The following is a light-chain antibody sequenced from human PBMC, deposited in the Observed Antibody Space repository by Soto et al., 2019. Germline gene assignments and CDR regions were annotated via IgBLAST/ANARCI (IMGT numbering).Light chain of an antibody. CDR2: AAS. J-gene: IGKJ4*01. CDR1: QTISRY. Sequence: DIQMTQSPPSLSASVGDRVTITCRASQTISRYLNWYQQKPGKAPKLLIYAASSLQSGVPSRFSGSGSGTDFTLTISSLQPEDFGTYYCQQANSFPLTFGGGTKVDIK. CDR3: QQANSFPLT. V-gene: IGKV1-39*01.